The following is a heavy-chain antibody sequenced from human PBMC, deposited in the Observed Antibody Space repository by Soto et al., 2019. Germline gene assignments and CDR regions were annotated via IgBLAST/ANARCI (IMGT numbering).Heavy chain of an antibody. CDR1: GGSINNYF. J-gene: IGHJ4*02. CDR2: IYSSGRT. V-gene: IGHV4-59*01. Sequence: QVQLQESGPGLVKPSETLSLTCTVSGGSINNYFWNWIRQAPGKGLEWIGNIYSSGRTNYSPSLKSRVTMSVDTSKNQIHLNVTSVTAADAAIYFCSREAGTRHFDYWGRGTLVTVS. CDR3: SREAGTRHFDY.